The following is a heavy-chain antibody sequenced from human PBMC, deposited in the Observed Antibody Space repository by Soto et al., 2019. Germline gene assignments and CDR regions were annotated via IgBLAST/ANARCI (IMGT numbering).Heavy chain of an antibody. CDR2: IWYDGSNK. CDR3: ARDRGYSGYDSPRYYYGMDV. D-gene: IGHD5-12*01. CDR1: GFTFSSYG. Sequence: GGSLRLSCAASGFTFSSYGMHWVRQAPGKGLEWVAVIWYDGSNKWYAVSVKGRFTISRDNSKNTLHLQMNSLRAEDTAVYSCARDRGYSGYDSPRYYYGMDVWGQGTTVTVSS. J-gene: IGHJ6*02. V-gene: IGHV3-33*01.